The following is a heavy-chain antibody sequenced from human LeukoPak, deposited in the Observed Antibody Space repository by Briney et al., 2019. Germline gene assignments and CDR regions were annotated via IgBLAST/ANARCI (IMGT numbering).Heavy chain of an antibody. CDR2: ISGSGGST. D-gene: IGHD3-3*01. CDR3: AKAYDFWSGYYPLPDY. CDR1: GFTFSNYA. V-gene: IGHV3-23*01. Sequence: GGSLRLSCAASGFTFSNYAMNWVRQAPGKGLEWVSAISGSGGSTYYADSVKGRFTISRDNSKNTLYLQMNSLRAEDTAVYYCAKAYDFWSGYYPLPDYWGQGTLVTVSS. J-gene: IGHJ4*02.